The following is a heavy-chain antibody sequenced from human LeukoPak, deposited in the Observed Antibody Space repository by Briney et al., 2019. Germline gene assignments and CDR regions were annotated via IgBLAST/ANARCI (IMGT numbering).Heavy chain of an antibody. V-gene: IGHV4-39*01. J-gene: IGHJ6*03. D-gene: IGHD2-2*01. CDR3: ARRGDIVVVPAAYYYYYYMDV. CDR1: GGSISSSGYY. Sequence: SETLSLTCTVSGGSISSSGYYWGWIRQPPGKGLEWIASIYYSGSTYYNPSLKSRVTISVDTSKNQLSLKLSSVTAADTAVYYCARRGDIVVVPAAYYYYYYMDVWGKGTTVTVSS. CDR2: IYYSGST.